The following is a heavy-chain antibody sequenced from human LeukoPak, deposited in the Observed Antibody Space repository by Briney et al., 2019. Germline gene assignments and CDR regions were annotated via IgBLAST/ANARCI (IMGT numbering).Heavy chain of an antibody. J-gene: IGHJ6*03. CDR3: ARSARTPLNYYYYYMDV. Sequence: SETLSLTWAVYGGSFSGYYWSWIRQPPGKGLEWIGEINHSGSTNYNPSLKSRVTISVDTSKNQFSLKLSSVTAADTAVYYCARSARTPLNYYYYYMDVWGKGTTLTVSS. CDR2: INHSGST. CDR1: GGSFSGYY. V-gene: IGHV4-34*01. D-gene: IGHD6-6*01.